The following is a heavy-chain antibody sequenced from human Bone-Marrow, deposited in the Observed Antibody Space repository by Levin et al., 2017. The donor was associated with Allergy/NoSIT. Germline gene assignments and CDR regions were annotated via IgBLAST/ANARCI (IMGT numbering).Heavy chain of an antibody. CDR2: IHYTGTT. D-gene: IGHD3-10*01. CDR3: ARYGSGTY. Sequence: SETLSLTCSVSGGSISISSYYWSWIRQPPGTGLEWIGTIHYTGTTYYNPSLKSRVTISVDRSNNQFSLKLRSVTATDTAVYSCARYGSGTYWGQGTLVTVSS. J-gene: IGHJ4*02. CDR1: GGSISISSYY. V-gene: IGHV4-39*01.